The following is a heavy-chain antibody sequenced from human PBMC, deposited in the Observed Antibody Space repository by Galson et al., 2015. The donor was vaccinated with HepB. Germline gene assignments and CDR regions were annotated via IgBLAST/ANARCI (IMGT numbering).Heavy chain of an antibody. Sequence: QSGAEVKKPGASVKVSCKASGYTFISYGISWVRQAPGQGLEWMGWISTYNGNIIYPEKFQGRVTMTTDTSTNTAYMELRSLRFDDTAVYYCARDRRVQPLWYMDVWGQGTTVTVSS. CDR1: GYTFISYG. D-gene: IGHD2-2*01. CDR2: ISTYNGNI. V-gene: IGHV1-18*01. CDR3: ARDRRVQPLWYMDV. J-gene: IGHJ6*03.